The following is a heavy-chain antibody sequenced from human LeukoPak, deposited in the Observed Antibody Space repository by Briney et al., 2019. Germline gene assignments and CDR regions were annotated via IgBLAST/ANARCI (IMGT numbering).Heavy chain of an antibody. V-gene: IGHV4-34*01. CDR1: GGSFSGYY. CDR3: ARASVGCSSTSCYSTQFDY. CDR2: VNHSGST. Sequence: SETLSLTCAVYGGSFSGYYWSWIRQPPGKGLEWIGEVNHSGSTNYNPSLKSRVTISVDTSKNQFSLKLSSVTAADTAVYYCARASVGCSSTSCYSTQFDYWGQGTLVTVSS. J-gene: IGHJ4*02. D-gene: IGHD2-2*01.